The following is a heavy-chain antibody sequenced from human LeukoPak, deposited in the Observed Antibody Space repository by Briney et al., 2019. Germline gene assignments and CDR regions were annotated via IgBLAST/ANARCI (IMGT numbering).Heavy chain of an antibody. Sequence: GGSLRLSCEASGFNFRDYGMNWVRQAPGKGLEWVSGITASARTTYYADSVKGRFTVYSDNSKNTLSLQMSSLRAEDTAVYYCAKDLDGSGMYGGTDSWGQGTPVTVSS. J-gene: IGHJ4*02. D-gene: IGHD6-19*01. V-gene: IGHV3-23*01. CDR1: GFNFRDYG. CDR2: ITASARTT. CDR3: AKDLDGSGMYGGTDS.